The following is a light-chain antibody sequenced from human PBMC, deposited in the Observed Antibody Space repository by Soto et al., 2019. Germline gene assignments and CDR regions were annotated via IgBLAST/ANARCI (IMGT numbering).Light chain of an antibody. CDR1: QRIGGH. J-gene: IGKJ1*01. V-gene: IGKV3-15*01. CDR3: QQFDNWPWT. Sequence: MVMSRSPATQSVCPCVRATLSCWASQRIGGHLAWYQQRPGQAPRLLIYGASRRATGFPARFSGSGSGTDFTLTISSLQPEDFAVYYCQQFDNWPWTFGQGTKVDIK. CDR2: GAS.